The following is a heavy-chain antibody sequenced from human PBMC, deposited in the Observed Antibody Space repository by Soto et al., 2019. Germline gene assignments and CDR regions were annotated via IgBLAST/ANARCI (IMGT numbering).Heavy chain of an antibody. V-gene: IGHV1-69*13. Sequence: SVKVSCKASGGTFSSYAISWVRQAPGQGLEWMGGIIPIFGTANYAQKFQGRVTITADESTSTAYMELSSLRSEDTAVYYCARTNYDFWSGSAVGWFDYWGQGTLVTVSS. D-gene: IGHD3-3*01. CDR2: IIPIFGTA. CDR3: ARTNYDFWSGSAVGWFDY. CDR1: GGTFSSYA. J-gene: IGHJ4*02.